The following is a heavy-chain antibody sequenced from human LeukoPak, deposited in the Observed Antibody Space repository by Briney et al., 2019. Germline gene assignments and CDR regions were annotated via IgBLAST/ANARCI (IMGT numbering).Heavy chain of an antibody. D-gene: IGHD4-17*01. CDR2: IYHSGRT. V-gene: IGHV4-39*07. Sequence: SETLSLTCTVSGGSISSSSDYWGWIRQPPGKGLEWIGSIYHSGRTYYNPSLKSRVTISVDTSKNQFSLKLSSVTAADTAVYYCARGVIDYGDLYYYYYYMDVWGKGTTVTISS. CDR1: GGSISSSSDY. CDR3: ARGVIDYGDLYYYYYYMDV. J-gene: IGHJ6*03.